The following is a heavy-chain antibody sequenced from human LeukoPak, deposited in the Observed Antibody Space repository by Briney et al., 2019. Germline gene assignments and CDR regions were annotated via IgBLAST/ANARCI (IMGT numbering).Heavy chain of an antibody. CDR3: ARGNDYGALLDY. J-gene: IGHJ4*02. Sequence: SVKVSCTASGGTFSSYAISWVRQAPGQGLEWMGRIIPILGIANYAQKFQGRVTITAGKSTSTAYMELSSLRSEDTAVYYCARGNDYGALLDYWGQGTLVTVSS. CDR1: GGTFSSYA. D-gene: IGHD4-17*01. CDR2: IIPILGIA. V-gene: IGHV1-69*04.